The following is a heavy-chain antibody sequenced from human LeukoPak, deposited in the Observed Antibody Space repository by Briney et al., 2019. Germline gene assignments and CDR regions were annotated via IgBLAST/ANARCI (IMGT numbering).Heavy chain of an antibody. Sequence: ASVKVPCKASGGTFSSYAISWVRQAPGQGLEWMGRIIPILGIANYAQKFQGRVTITADKSTSTAYMELSSLRSEDTAVYYCARGRYSSSSGPRYGMDVWGQGTTVTVSS. J-gene: IGHJ6*02. CDR2: IIPILGIA. V-gene: IGHV1-69*04. D-gene: IGHD6-6*01. CDR3: ARGRYSSSSGPRYGMDV. CDR1: GGTFSSYA.